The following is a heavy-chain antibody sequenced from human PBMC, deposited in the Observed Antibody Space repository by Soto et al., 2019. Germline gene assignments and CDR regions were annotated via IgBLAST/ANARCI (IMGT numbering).Heavy chain of an antibody. J-gene: IGHJ6*02. Sequence: EVQLVESGGGLVKPGGSLRLSCAASGFTFSSYSMNWVRQAPGKGLEWVSSISSSSSYIYYADSVKGRFTISRDNAKNSLYLQMNSLRAEDTAVYYCARDTTSSSWYGYYYYYGMDVWGQGTTVTISS. CDR1: GFTFSSYS. D-gene: IGHD6-13*01. V-gene: IGHV3-21*01. CDR3: ARDTTSSSWYGYYYYYGMDV. CDR2: ISSSSSYI.